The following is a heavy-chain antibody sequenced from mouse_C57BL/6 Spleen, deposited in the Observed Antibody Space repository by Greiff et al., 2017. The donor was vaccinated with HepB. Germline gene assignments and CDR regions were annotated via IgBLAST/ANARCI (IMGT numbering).Heavy chain of an antibody. CDR3: ARRRNWDWFAY. V-gene: IGHV1-80*01. D-gene: IGHD4-1*01. J-gene: IGHJ3*01. Sequence: QVQLKESGAELVKPGASVKISCKASGYAFSSYWMNWVKQRPGKGLEWIGQIYPGDGDTNYNGKFKGKATLTADKSSSTAYMQLSSLTSEDSAVYFCARRRNWDWFAYWGQGTLVTVSA. CDR1: GYAFSSYW. CDR2: IYPGDGDT.